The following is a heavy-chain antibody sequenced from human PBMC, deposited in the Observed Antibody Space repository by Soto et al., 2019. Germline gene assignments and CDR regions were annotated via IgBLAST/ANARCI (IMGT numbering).Heavy chain of an antibody. Sequence: SETLSLTCAVYGGSFSGYYWSWIRQPPGKGLEWIGEINHSGSTNYNPSLKSRVTISVDTSKNQFSLKLSSVTAADTAVYYCERFYGDYVNGVKRRYFDFWGQGTLVTVSS. J-gene: IGHJ4*02. V-gene: IGHV4-34*01. CDR1: GGSFSGYY. CDR2: INHSGST. CDR3: ERFYGDYVNGVKRRYFDF. D-gene: IGHD4-17*01.